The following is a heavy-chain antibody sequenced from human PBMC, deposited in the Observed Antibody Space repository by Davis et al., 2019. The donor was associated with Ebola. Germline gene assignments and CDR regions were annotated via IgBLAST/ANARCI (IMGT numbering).Heavy chain of an antibody. J-gene: IGHJ5*02. V-gene: IGHV3-23*01. CDR2: ISGSGTST. CDR3: AKSAGTPGWFGP. CDR1: GFTFSSYA. Sequence: GESLKISCAASGFTFSSYAMSWVRQAPGKGLEWVSSISGSGTSTYYADSGKGRFTISRDNSKNTLYLQMNSLRAEDTALYYCAKSAGTPGWFGPWGQGTLVTVSS. D-gene: IGHD1-1*01.